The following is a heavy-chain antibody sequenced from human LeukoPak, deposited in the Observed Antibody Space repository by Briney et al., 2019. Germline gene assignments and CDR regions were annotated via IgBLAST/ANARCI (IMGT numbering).Heavy chain of an antibody. V-gene: IGHV3-64*01. J-gene: IGHJ6*02. D-gene: IGHD2-2*01. Sequence: GGSLRLSCAASGFTFRSHAMHWVRQAPGEGLEYVSGISSNGGSTYYANSVKGRFTISRDNSKNTLYLQMGGLRAEDMAVYYCARDSSITNYYYGMDVWGQGTTVTVSS. CDR2: ISSNGGST. CDR3: ARDSSITNYYYGMDV. CDR1: GFTFRSHA.